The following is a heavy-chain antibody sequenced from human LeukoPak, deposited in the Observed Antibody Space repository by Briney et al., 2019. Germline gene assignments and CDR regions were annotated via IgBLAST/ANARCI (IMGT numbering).Heavy chain of an antibody. Sequence: GGSLRLSCAGSGFTFSSYAMRWARQAPGKGLEWVSSISGSGGSTYYADSVKGRFTISRDNSKNTLYLQMNSLRAEDTAVYYCTAQYYDYVWGSYRYTPFDYWGQGTLVTVSS. CDR2: ISGSGGST. J-gene: IGHJ4*02. CDR1: GFTFSSYA. V-gene: IGHV3-23*01. D-gene: IGHD3-16*02. CDR3: TAQYYDYVWGSYRYTPFDY.